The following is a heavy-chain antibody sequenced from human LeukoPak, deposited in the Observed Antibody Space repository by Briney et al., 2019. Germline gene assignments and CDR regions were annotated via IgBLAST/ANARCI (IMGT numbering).Heavy chain of an antibody. J-gene: IGHJ4*02. D-gene: IGHD1-14*01. Sequence: GGSLRLSCTASGLTFSTSGFNWVRQAPGKGLEGVASIGPTGSDRYHADSIKGRSTISRDNANNFLYPQMNSLRAEDTAVYYCATETNGRHYDYWGQGTLLTVSS. CDR1: GLTFSTSG. CDR3: ATETNGRHYDY. CDR2: IGPTGSDR. V-gene: IGHV3-21*06.